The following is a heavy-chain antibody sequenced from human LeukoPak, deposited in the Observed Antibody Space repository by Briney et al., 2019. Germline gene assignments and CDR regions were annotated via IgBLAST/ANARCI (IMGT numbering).Heavy chain of an antibody. D-gene: IGHD6-13*01. CDR2: ISGSGDST. CDR1: GFTFSSYS. V-gene: IGHV3-23*01. J-gene: IGHJ4*02. Sequence: GGSLRLSCAASGFTFSSYSMNWVRQAPGKGLEWVSSISGSGDSTYYADSVKGRFAISRDNSKNTLYLQMNSLRAEDTAVYYCAKTAGIAAAADFDYWGQGTLVTVSS. CDR3: AKTAGIAAAADFDY.